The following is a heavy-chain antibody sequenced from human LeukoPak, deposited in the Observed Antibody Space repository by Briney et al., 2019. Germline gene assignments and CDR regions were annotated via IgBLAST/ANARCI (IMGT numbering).Heavy chain of an antibody. V-gene: IGHV3-48*03. CDR2: ISGSGNSI. CDR1: GFTFSAYE. Sequence: PGGSLRLSCAASGFTFSAYEMNWVRQAPGKGLEPVSYISGSGNSISYADSVRGRFTISRDNAKNSLFLQMNSLRAEDTAVYYCARTGGSQGGNYWGQGTLVTVSS. CDR3: ARTGGSQGGNY. J-gene: IGHJ4*02. D-gene: IGHD1-26*01.